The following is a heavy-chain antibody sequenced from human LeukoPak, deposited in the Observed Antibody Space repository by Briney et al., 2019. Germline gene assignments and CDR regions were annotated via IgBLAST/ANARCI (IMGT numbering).Heavy chain of an antibody. J-gene: IGHJ3*02. CDR1: GFTFSSYW. D-gene: IGHD3-9*01. V-gene: IGHV3-74*01. Sequence: PGGSLRLSCAASGFTFSSYWMHWVRQAPGKGLVWVSRINSDGSSTSYADSVKGRFTISRDNAKNTLYLQMNSLRAEDTAVYYCARDSGASSHYDILTGPDDAFDIWGQGTMVTVSS. CDR2: INSDGSST. CDR3: ARDSGASSHYDILTGPDDAFDI.